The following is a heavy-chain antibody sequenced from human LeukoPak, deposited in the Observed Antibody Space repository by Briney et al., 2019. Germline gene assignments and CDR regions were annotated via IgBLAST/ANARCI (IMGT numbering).Heavy chain of an antibody. CDR1: GFTFSTYA. V-gene: IGHV3-23*01. Sequence: GGSLRLSCAASGFTFSTYAMSWVRQAPRKGLEWVSAISGSGGGTYYADSVKGRFTISRDNSKNTLYLQMNSLRAEDTAIYYCARDSPTFDIWGQGTMVTVSS. CDR3: ARDSPTFDI. CDR2: ISGSGGGT. J-gene: IGHJ3*02.